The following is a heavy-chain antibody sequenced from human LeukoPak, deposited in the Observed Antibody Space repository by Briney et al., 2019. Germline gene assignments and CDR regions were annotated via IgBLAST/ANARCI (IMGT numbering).Heavy chain of an antibody. D-gene: IGHD3-10*01. CDR2: INPNSGGT. V-gene: IGHV1-2*02. CDR1: GYAFIGYY. Sequence: ASVKVSCKASGYAFIGYYMHWVRQAPGQGLEWMGWINPNSGGTKYAQKFQGRVTMTRDTSISTAYMELSRLRSDDTAVYYCARDLGDTYGSVGDFDYWGQGTLVTVSS. CDR3: ARDLGDTYGSVGDFDY. J-gene: IGHJ4*02.